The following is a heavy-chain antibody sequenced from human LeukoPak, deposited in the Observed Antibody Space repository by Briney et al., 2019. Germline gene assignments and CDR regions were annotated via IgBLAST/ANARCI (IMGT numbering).Heavy chain of an antibody. J-gene: IGHJ4*02. V-gene: IGHV5-51*03. CDR1: GYSFTSYW. CDR2: IYPGDSDT. Sequence: KPGESLKISCKGSGYSFTSYWIGWVRQMPGRGLEWMGIIYPGDSDTRNSPSFQGHVTISADKSNSTAYLQWSSLKASDTAMYYCARHSSVDAVITPFDYWGQGTLVTVSS. D-gene: IGHD3-10*01. CDR3: ARHSSVDAVITPFDY.